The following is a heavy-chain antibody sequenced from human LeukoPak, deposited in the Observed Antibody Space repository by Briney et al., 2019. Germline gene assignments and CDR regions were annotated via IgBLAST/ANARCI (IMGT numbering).Heavy chain of an antibody. CDR3: ARCRERFLEWLSMDDAFDI. Sequence: ASVTVSFKASGYTFTSYDINWVRQATGQGNEWMGCMNPNSGNTGYAQKFQGRVTMSRNTSISTAYMELSSLRSEDTAVYYCARCRERFLEWLSMDDAFDIWGQGTMVTVSS. CDR1: GYTFTSYD. CDR2: MNPNSGNT. D-gene: IGHD3-3*01. J-gene: IGHJ3*02. V-gene: IGHV1-8*01.